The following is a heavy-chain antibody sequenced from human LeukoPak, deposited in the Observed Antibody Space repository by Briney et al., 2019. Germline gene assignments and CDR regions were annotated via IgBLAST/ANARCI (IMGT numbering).Heavy chain of an antibody. Sequence: SETLSLTCAVYGGSFSGYYWSWIRQPPGKGLQWIGDINHSGSPNYIPANYNPSLKSRVTISVATSKNQFSLKLTSVTAADTAVYYCARGIQSGTGFWSGPGRLDFWGQGALVTVSS. V-gene: IGHV4-34*01. CDR1: GGSFSGYY. CDR3: ARGIQSGTGFWSGPGRLDF. CDR2: INHSGSPNYIPA. D-gene: IGHD3-3*01. J-gene: IGHJ4*02.